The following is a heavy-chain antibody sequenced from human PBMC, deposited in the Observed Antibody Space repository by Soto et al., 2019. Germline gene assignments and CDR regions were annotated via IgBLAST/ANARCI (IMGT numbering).Heavy chain of an antibody. Sequence: QVQLVQSGAEVKNPGASVKVSCKASGYTFTNYYIHWVRQAPGQGLEWMAIINPNGGSTNYAQEFQGRVTLARDTFQTTVYMELSSLRSEDTAIYYCARGLAAGDYWGQGTLVTVS. D-gene: IGHD4-17*01. CDR3: ARGLAAGDY. CDR2: INPNGGST. CDR1: GYTFTNYY. J-gene: IGHJ4*02. V-gene: IGHV1-46*01.